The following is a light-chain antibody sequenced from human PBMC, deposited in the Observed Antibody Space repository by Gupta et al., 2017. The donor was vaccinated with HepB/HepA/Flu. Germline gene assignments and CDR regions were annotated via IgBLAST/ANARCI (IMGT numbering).Light chain of an antibody. CDR3: RQHLQWPHT. Sequence: DVVMTQSPLSLSVILGQPASISCRSSQSLAYSDEITFLNWFQQRPGQSPRRLIYQVSKRDSGVPDRFSGSASGTDFTLKISRVDAEDVGVYYCRQHLQWPHTFGQGTKLEIK. V-gene: IGKV2-30*01. CDR2: QVS. CDR1: QSLAYSDEITF. J-gene: IGKJ2*01.